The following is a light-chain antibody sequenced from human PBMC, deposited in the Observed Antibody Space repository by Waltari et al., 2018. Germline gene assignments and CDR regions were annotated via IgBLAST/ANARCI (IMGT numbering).Light chain of an antibody. CDR1: QSVSRA. V-gene: IGKV3-20*01. J-gene: IGKJ1*01. CDR2: GAS. CDR3: QHYVSLPVT. Sequence: EIVLTKSPGTLPLSPGERATLSCRASQSVSRALAWYQQNPGQAPRLLIYGASNRATGIPDRFSGSGSGTDFSLIISRLEPEDFAVYYCQHYVSLPVTFGQGTKVEIK.